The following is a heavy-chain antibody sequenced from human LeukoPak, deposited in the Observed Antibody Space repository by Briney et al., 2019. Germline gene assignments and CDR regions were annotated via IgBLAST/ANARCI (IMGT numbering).Heavy chain of an antibody. CDR2: INPRGGST. D-gene: IGHD6-25*01. V-gene: IGHV1-46*01. CDR1: GGTFSSYA. J-gene: IGHJ4*02. Sequence: GASVKVSCKASGGTFSSYAISWVRQAPGQGPEWMGIINPRGGSTDYAQKFEGRVTMTSDTSTSTVYMELNDLTSEDTAVYFCARVGITAATADYWGQGTLVTVSS. CDR3: ARVGITAATADY.